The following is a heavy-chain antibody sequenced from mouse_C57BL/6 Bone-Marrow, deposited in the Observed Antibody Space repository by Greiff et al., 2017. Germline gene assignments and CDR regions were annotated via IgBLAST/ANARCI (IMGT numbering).Heavy chain of an antibody. V-gene: IGHV1-64*01. CDR1: GYTFTSYW. CDR3: ARWLYDYPFDY. CDR2: IHPNSGST. D-gene: IGHD2-4*01. J-gene: IGHJ2*01. Sequence: VQLQQPGAELVKPGASVKLSCKASGYTFTSYWMHWVKQRPGQGLEWIGMIHPNSGSTNYNEKFKSKATLTVDKSSSTAYMQLSSLSSEDSAVYFCARWLYDYPFDYWGQGTTLTVSS.